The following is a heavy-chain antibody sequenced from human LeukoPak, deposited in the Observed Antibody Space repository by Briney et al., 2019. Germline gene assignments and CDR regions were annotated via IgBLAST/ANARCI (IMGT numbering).Heavy chain of an antibody. Sequence: KPGGSLRLSCAASGFVFNAYTMNWVRQAPGKGLEWVSSISSTSSFIYYADSLKDRFTISRDNANNALYLQMNSLRAEDTAVYYCAKKYSTGLDPWGQGTLVTVSS. CDR1: GFVFNAYT. J-gene: IGHJ5*02. CDR2: ISSTSSFI. D-gene: IGHD1-26*01. CDR3: AKKYSTGLDP. V-gene: IGHV3-21*04.